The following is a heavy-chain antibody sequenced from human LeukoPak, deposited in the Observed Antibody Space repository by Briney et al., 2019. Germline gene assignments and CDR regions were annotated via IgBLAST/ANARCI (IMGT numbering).Heavy chain of an antibody. D-gene: IGHD6-13*01. V-gene: IGHV3-23*01. CDR2: IWPDGGTT. CDR1: GFIFRDFT. CDR3: AKDRLPDSSWSLDY. Sequence: GSLRLSCAASGFIFRDFTLNWVRQAPGKGLDWVSGIWPDGGTTFYADSVKGRFTISRDNSRNILYLQMNSLRAEDTAIYYCAKDRLPDSSWSLDYWGQGTLVTVSS. J-gene: IGHJ4*02.